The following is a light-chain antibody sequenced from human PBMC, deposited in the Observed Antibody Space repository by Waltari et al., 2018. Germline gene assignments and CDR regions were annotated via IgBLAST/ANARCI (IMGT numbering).Light chain of an antibody. V-gene: IGLV10-54*04. Sequence: QAGLTQPPSVSKGLRQTATLTCTGHRANVAHAAVSWLQQHQGPPPKLRPYRNDNRPSGISERFSASRSGNTAALTITGLQPEDEADYYCSTWDSSLSYWVFGGGTKLTVL. CDR3: STWDSSLSYWV. J-gene: IGLJ3*02. CDR2: RND. CDR1: RANVAHAA.